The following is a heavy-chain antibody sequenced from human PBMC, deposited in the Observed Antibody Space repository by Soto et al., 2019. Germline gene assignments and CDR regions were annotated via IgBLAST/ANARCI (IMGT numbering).Heavy chain of an antibody. D-gene: IGHD6-19*01. Sequence: SGGSLRLSCAASGFTFSSYAMTWVRQAPGKGLAWASRISDGGTSTYYADSVKGRFTISRDNSKNTLYLQMNSLRAEDTAVYYCAKGWYAFDYWGQGTLVTVSS. V-gene: IGHV3-23*01. CDR1: GFTFSSYA. J-gene: IGHJ4*02. CDR2: ISDGGTST. CDR3: AKGWYAFDY.